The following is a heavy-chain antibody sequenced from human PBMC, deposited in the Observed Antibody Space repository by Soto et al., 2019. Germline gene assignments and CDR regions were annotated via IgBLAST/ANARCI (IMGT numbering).Heavy chain of an antibody. CDR2: VKSQTNGGTS. D-gene: IGHD3-22*01. V-gene: IGHV3-15*07. Sequence: EGRLAESGGGLVESGGSLRLSCTASGFRFDTAWMNWVRQKPGKGLEWVGRVKSQTNGGTSDYIDPVKGRFTISRDDSKNTLFLQMISLTTEDTGIYYCAKYFDIDAFDIWGQGTMVTVFS. CDR1: GFRFDTAW. J-gene: IGHJ3*02. CDR3: AKYFDIDAFDI.